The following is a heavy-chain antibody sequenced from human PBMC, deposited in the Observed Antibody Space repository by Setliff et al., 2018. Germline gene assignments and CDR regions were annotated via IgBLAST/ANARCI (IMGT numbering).Heavy chain of an antibody. J-gene: IGHJ4*01. V-gene: IGHV1-69*05. Sequence: SVKVSCKAAGGFSTHAISWVRQVPGQGLEWMGGIIPILGTTDYAQNFQGRVTITTDESTSSAYLEMSNLRSEDTAVYYCASALIRRVAVAGKSQFDYWGQGTLVTVSS. D-gene: IGHD6-19*01. CDR2: IIPILGTT. CDR1: GGFSTHA. CDR3: ASALIRRVAVAGKSQFDY.